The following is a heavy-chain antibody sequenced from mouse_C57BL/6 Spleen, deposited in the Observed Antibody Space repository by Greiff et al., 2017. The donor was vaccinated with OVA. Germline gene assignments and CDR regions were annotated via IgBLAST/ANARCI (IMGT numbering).Heavy chain of an antibody. D-gene: IGHD2-3*01. Sequence: DVQLQESGPGLVKPSQSLSLTCSVTGYSITSGYYWNWIRQFPGNKLEWMGYISYDGSNNYNPSLKNRISITRDTSKNQFFLKLNSVTTEDTATYYCATPYYDGYPWFAYWGQGTLVTVSA. CDR1: GYSITSGYY. CDR3: ATPYYDGYPWFAY. J-gene: IGHJ3*01. CDR2: ISYDGSN. V-gene: IGHV3-6*01.